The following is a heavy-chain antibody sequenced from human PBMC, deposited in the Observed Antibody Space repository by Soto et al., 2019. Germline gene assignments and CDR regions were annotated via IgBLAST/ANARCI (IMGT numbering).Heavy chain of an antibody. V-gene: IGHV4-39*01. Sequence: LQLQESGPGLVKPSETLSLTCTVSDGSVNSSRYYWGWISEPPGKGPEWIGTIYDTGTTYYNPSLKRRVTISVDTSKNQFSLNLSSVTAADTAVYSCARVYYDSSGFVPWGQGTLVVVSS. CDR2: IYDTGTT. CDR1: DGSVNSSRYY. CDR3: ARVYYDSSGFVP. D-gene: IGHD3-22*01. J-gene: IGHJ4*02.